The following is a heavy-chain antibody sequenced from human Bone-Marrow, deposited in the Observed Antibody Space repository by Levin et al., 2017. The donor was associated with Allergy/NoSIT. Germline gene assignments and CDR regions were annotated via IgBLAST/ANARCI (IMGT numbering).Heavy chain of an antibody. CDR2: ISASGGGT. Sequence: GESLKISCAATGFTFSKFAMSWVRQAPGKGLEWVSGISASGGGTYYADSVKGRFTVSRDNSRNTLNLRMNNLTADDTAVYYCAKRVATRAWLQLDYHYGMDVWGQGTTVSVSS. D-gene: IGHD5-24*01. V-gene: IGHV3-23*01. CDR3: AKRVATRAWLQLDYHYGMDV. J-gene: IGHJ6*02. CDR1: GFTFSKFA.